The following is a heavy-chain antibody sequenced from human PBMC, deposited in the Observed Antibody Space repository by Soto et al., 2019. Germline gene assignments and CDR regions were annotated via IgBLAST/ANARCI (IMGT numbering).Heavy chain of an antibody. CDR2: IYYSGST. CDR3: ARVTSGWELVSYFEY. CDR1: YGSVSSRSYY. J-gene: IGHJ4*02. V-gene: IGHV4-61*01. Sequence: FGTLSLTCPFSYGSVSSRSYYWSLLLQPPGKGLEWIGYIYYSGSTNYNPSLKSRFTISADTSKNQFSLKLSSVPSADTAVYYCARVTSGWELVSYFEYWGQGTLVTVSS. D-gene: IGHD6-25*01.